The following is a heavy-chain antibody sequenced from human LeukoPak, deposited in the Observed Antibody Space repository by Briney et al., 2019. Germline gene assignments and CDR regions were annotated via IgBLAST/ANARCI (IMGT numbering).Heavy chain of an antibody. J-gene: IGHJ6*02. Sequence: GESLQISCQGSGYTLSNYWIGWVRQMPGKGLDWMGIIYPGDSDTRYSPSFQGQVTISADKSISTTYLQWSSLKASDTAMYYCARRPQSYYGMDVWGQGTTVTVSS. CDR3: ARRPQSYYGMDV. CDR1: GYTLSNYW. CDR2: IYPGDSDT. V-gene: IGHV5-51*01.